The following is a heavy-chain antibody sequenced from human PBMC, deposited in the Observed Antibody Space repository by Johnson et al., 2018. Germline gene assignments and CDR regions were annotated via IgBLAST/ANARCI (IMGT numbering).Heavy chain of an antibody. CDR1: GFTFGEYA. V-gene: IGHV3-43*01. CDR3: ARGDFPKSDFFYNYYYIGV. Sequence: VQLVQSGGLVVQPGGSLRLSCVTSGFTFGEYAMHWVRQAPGKGLEWVSLVSWDGSTTYYADSVQGRFTISRDNSKNSLYLQMNGLRTEDTALYYCARGDFPKSDFFYNYYYIGVWGKGTTVTGSS. D-gene: IGHD2/OR15-2a*01. J-gene: IGHJ6*03. CDR2: VSWDGSTT.